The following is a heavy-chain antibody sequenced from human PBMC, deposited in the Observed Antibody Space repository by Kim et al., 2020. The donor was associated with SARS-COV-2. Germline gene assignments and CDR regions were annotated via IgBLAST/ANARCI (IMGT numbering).Heavy chain of an antibody. CDR3: AGSSSWAKYFDY. Sequence: NYNPSLKSRVTISVDTSKNQFSLKLSSVTAADTAVYYCAGSSSWAKYFDYWGQGTLVTVSS. J-gene: IGHJ4*02. D-gene: IGHD6-13*01. V-gene: IGHV4-59*01.